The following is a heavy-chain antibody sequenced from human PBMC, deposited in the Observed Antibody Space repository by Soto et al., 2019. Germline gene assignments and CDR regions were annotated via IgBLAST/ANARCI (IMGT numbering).Heavy chain of an antibody. CDR2: IWYDGSNE. CDR1: GFSFRSDG. D-gene: IGHD2-2*01. V-gene: IGHV3-33*01. Sequence: GGALRLSCPASGFSFRSDGMHGLRQAPGKGLEWVAVIWYDGSNEYYADAVKGRSTTSRDNSKNTLYLQMNSLRAEDTAVYYCARFTSVWYYYGMDVWGQGTTVTVSS. CDR3: ARFTSVWYYYGMDV. J-gene: IGHJ6*02.